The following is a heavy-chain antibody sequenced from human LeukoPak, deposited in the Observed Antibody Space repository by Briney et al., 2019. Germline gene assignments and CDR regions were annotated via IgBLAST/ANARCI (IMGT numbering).Heavy chain of an antibody. Sequence: GGSLRLSCAASGFTFSTYWLHWVRQAPGKGLVWVSRINPDDESTSYADFVKGRFTISRDNAKSTLYLQMNSLRAEDTAVYYCLTIVETTIDAFDIWGQGTMVTVSS. CDR2: INPDDEST. J-gene: IGHJ3*02. D-gene: IGHD1-26*01. CDR1: GFTFSTYW. V-gene: IGHV3-74*01. CDR3: LTIVETTIDAFDI.